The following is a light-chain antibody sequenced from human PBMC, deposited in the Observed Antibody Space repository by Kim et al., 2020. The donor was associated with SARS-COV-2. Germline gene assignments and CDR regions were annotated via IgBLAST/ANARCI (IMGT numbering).Light chain of an antibody. CDR2: QDD. Sequence: VCPGQTATITCSGDNLGNRYISWYQQRAGQSPVLVISQDDRRPSGIPERFSGSNSGNTATLTISGTQAVDEADYYCQTWDINTGVFGGGTQLTVL. V-gene: IGLV3-1*01. J-gene: IGLJ2*01. CDR1: NLGNRY. CDR3: QTWDINTGV.